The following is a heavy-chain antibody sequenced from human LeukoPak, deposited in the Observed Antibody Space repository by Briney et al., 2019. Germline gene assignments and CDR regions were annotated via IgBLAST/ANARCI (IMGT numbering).Heavy chain of an antibody. V-gene: IGHV1-18*01. CDR2: ISAYNGNT. CDR1: GYTFTSYG. Sequence: ASVKVSCKASGYTFTSYGISWVRQAPGQGLEWMGWISAYNGNTNYAQKLQGRVTMTTDISTSTAYMELRSLRSDDTAVYYCARVGGYGYYYYYMDVWGKGTTVTVSS. CDR3: ARVGGYGYYYYYMDV. J-gene: IGHJ6*03. D-gene: IGHD5-12*01.